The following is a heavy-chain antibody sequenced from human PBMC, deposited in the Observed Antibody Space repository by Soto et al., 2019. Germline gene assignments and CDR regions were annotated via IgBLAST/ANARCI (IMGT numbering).Heavy chain of an antibody. CDR2: SNPNGGIT. Sequence: QVQLVQSGAEVKKPGASVKVSCKASGYTFSSYYIHWVRQDPGQGLELIGISNPNGGITNYAQNFKGRITVTRNTSTAPVYMDLSALTSDDTAMYYCARGLGLGDCWGQGTLVTVSS. V-gene: IGHV1-46*01. J-gene: IGHJ4*02. CDR3: ARGLGLGDC. D-gene: IGHD3-9*01. CDR1: GYTFSSYY.